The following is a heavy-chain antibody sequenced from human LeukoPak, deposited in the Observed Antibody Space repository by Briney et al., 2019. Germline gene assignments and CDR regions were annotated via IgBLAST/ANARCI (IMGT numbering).Heavy chain of an antibody. CDR1: GFIFDDYA. Sequence: GRSLRLSCAASGFIFDDYAMHWVRQAPGKGLEWVSGISWNSGSIGYADSVKGRFTISRDNAKNSLYLQMNSLRAEDTALYYCAKDRDYSSSGASVDYWGQGTLVTVSS. D-gene: IGHD6-6*01. J-gene: IGHJ4*02. CDR3: AKDRDYSSSGASVDY. V-gene: IGHV3-9*01. CDR2: ISWNSGSI.